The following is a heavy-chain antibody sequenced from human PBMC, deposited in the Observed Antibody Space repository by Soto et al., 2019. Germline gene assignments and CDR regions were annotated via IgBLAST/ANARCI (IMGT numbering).Heavy chain of an antibody. CDR1: GGSISSGGYP. J-gene: IGHJ5*01. V-gene: IGHV4-31*03. Sequence: ASETLSVTCTVSGGSISSGGYPWNWIRQHPGKGLEWIGYIYYSGSTYYNPSLKSRLTISIDTSENLFSLKLSSVTAADTAVYFCAREEDVRLERRFDSWGQGTLVTVSS. D-gene: IGHD6-6*01. CDR3: AREEDVRLERRFDS. CDR2: IYYSGST.